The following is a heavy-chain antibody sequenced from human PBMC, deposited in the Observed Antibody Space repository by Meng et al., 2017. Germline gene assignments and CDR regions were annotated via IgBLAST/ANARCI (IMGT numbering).Heavy chain of an antibody. CDR1: GFTFGDYT. J-gene: IGHJ4*02. CDR2: IRMKAYGGTP. D-gene: IGHD5-18*01. Sequence: GESLKTSCTSSGFTFGDYTMGWVRQAPGGGLEWVGFIRMKAYGGTPEYAASVKGRFTISRDDSKSIVYLQMDSLKTEDTAFYYCTRDKGARGYSFGYADSWGQGTLVTVSS. V-gene: IGHV3-49*04. CDR3: TRDKGARGYSFGYADS.